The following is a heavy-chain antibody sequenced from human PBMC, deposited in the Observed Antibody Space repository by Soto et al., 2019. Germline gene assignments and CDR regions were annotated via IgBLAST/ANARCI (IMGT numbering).Heavy chain of an antibody. CDR3: ARAVTTVTTRVYYGMDV. CDR1: GGSISRVIYY. J-gene: IGHJ6*02. CDR2: IYYSGST. V-gene: IGHV4-31*03. Sequence: SETLSLTCTVSGGSISRVIYYWSWIRQHPGKGLEWIGYIYYSGSTYYNPSLKSRVTVSVDTSKNQFSLKLSSVTAADTAVYYCARAVTTVTTRVYYGMDVWGQGTTVTVSS. D-gene: IGHD4-17*01.